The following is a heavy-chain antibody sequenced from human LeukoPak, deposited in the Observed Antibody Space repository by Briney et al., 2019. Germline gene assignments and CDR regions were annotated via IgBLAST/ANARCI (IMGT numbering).Heavy chain of an antibody. CDR1: GGSFSGYY. CDR3: ARVGDSGPPEREYYFDY. CDR2: INHSGST. D-gene: IGHD3-16*01. V-gene: IGHV4-34*01. Sequence: SETLSLTCAVYGGSFSGYYWSWIRQPPGKGLEWIGEINHSGSTNYNPSFKSRVTISVDTSKNQFSLKLSSVTAADTAVYYCARVGDSGPPEREYYFDYWGQGTLVTVSS. J-gene: IGHJ4*02.